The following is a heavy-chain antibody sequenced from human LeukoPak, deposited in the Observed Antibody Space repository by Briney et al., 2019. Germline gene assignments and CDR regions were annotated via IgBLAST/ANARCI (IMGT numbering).Heavy chain of an antibody. J-gene: IGHJ4*02. V-gene: IGHV3-30*03. Sequence: LPGGSLRLSCAASGFPFSSYGIHWVRQAPGKGLEWVALISYDGSNKYYADSVKGRFTISRDNSKNTLYLQMNSLRAEDTAAYYCASARALYGYSGYDEPYFDYWGQGTLVTVSS. CDR3: ASARALYGYSGYDEPYFDY. D-gene: IGHD5-12*01. CDR2: ISYDGSNK. CDR1: GFPFSSYG.